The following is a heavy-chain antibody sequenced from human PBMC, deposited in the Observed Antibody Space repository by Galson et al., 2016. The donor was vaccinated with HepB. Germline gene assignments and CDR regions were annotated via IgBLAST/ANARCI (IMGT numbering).Heavy chain of an antibody. CDR3: ASPFYHSSVSPFVS. CDR1: GASVTSKFSW. J-gene: IGHJ5*01. D-gene: IGHD2-2*01. V-gene: IGHV4-39*01. CDR2: IFYGGSP. Sequence: ETLSLTCTVSGASVTSKFSWWGWIRQPPGRGLEWIATIFYGGSPYYSPSLKSRVTIFLDTSKNQFSLKLTSATAADTAMYYCASPFYHSSVSPFVSWCQVALVTVAS.